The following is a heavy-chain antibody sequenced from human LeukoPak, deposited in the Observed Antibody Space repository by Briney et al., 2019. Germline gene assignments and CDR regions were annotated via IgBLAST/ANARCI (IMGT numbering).Heavy chain of an antibody. Sequence: ASVKVSCKASGYSLAGYYIHWVRQAPGQGLEWMGLINPSGGSTRYAQKFQGRVTMTRDMSTSTVYMELSSLRSEDTAVYYCARALPHRRLMDTTMEQHWFDPWGQGTLVTVSS. J-gene: IGHJ5*02. CDR1: GYSLAGYY. V-gene: IGHV1-46*01. D-gene: IGHD5-18*01. CDR2: INPSGGST. CDR3: ARALPHRRLMDTTMEQHWFDP.